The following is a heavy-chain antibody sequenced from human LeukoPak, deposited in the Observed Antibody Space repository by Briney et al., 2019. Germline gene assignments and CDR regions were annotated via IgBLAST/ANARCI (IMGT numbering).Heavy chain of an antibody. J-gene: IGHJ6*02. Sequence: SETLSLTCTVSGGSISSGGYYWSWIRQPAGKGLEWIGRIYTSGSTNYNPSLKSRVTMSVDTSKNQFSLKLSSVTAADTAVYYCARDWVSQVGYCSGGSCYQDYYYYGMDVWGQGTTVTVSS. V-gene: IGHV4-61*02. CDR2: IYTSGST. D-gene: IGHD2-15*01. CDR3: ARDWVSQVGYCSGGSCYQDYYYYGMDV. CDR1: GGSISSGGYY.